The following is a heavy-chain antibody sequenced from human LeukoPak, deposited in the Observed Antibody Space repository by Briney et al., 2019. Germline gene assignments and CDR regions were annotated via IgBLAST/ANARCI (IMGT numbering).Heavy chain of an antibody. V-gene: IGHV3-21*01. D-gene: IGHD3-3*01. CDR2: ISSSSNYI. J-gene: IGHJ3*02. CDR3: ARGDFWSGPDAFDI. Sequence: GGSLRLSCAASGFTFSSYSMNWVRRAPGKGLEWVSTISSSSNYIYYADSVKGRFTISRDNAKNSLSQQMNSLRAEDTAVYYCARGDFWSGPDAFDIWGQGTMVTVSS. CDR1: GFTFSSYS.